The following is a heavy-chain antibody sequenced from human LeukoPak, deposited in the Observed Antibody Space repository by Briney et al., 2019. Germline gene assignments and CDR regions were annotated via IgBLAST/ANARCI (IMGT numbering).Heavy chain of an antibody. J-gene: IGHJ3*02. Sequence: GGSLRLSCVASGFTFSSSWMSWVRQAPGKGLEWVAVISYDGSNKYYADSVKGRFTISRDNSKNTLYLQMNSLRAEDTAVYYCARTRSWGPRYAFDIWGQGTMVTVSS. V-gene: IGHV3-30-3*01. CDR1: GFTFSSSW. CDR3: ARTRSWGPRYAFDI. CDR2: ISYDGSNK. D-gene: IGHD6-13*01.